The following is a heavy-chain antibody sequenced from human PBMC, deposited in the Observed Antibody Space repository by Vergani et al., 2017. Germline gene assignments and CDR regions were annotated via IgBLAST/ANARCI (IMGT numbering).Heavy chain of an antibody. D-gene: IGHD6-19*01. CDR1: GASIRSSNYY. V-gene: IGHV4-39*01. CDR2: IYYSGST. J-gene: IGHJ5*02. CDR3: VRHSTVEWLVKLGWIDP. Sequence: QLQLQESGPGLVKPSATLSLTCSVSGASIRSSNYYWGWIRQPPGKGLEWIASIYYSGSTYYNPSLKSRVTISVDTSKNQFSLNLSSVAAAYTAVYFCVRHSTVEWLVKLGWIDPWGKGILVTVSS.